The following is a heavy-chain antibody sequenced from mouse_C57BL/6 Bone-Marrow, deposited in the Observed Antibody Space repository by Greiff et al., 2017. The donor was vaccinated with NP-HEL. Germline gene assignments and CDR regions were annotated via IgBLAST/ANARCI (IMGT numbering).Heavy chain of an antibody. J-gene: IGHJ4*01. D-gene: IGHD2-2*01. CDR3: ARFGRGYVGAMDY. V-gene: IGHV1-69*01. CDR2: IDPSDSYT. CDR1: GYTFTSYW. Sequence: QVQLQQPGAELVMPGASVKLSCKASGYTFTSYWMHWVKQRPGQGLEWIGEIDPSDSYTNYNQKFKGKSTLTVDKSSSTADMQLSSLTSEDSAVYYCARFGRGYVGAMDYWGQGTSVTVSS.